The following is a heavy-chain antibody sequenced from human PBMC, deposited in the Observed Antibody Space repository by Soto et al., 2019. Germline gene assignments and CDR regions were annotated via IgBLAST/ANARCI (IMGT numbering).Heavy chain of an antibody. CDR1: GFTFSSYS. D-gene: IGHD2-15*01. V-gene: IGHV3-21*01. CDR3: ARDQSGGSCCDDY. Sequence: GGSLRLSCAASGFTFSSYSMNWVRQAPGKGLEWVSSISSSSSYIYYADSVKGRFTISRDNAKNSLYLQMNSLRAEDTAVYYCARDQSGGSCCDDYWGQGTLVTVSS. CDR2: ISSSSSYI. J-gene: IGHJ4*02.